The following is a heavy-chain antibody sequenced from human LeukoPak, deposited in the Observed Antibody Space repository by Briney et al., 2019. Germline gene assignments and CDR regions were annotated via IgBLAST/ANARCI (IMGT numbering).Heavy chain of an antibody. CDR2: MYISGST. Sequence: TSETLSLTCTVSGVSITNYYWAWIRQPAGKGLERIGRMYISGSTNYNPSLKSRVSISIDKTKNQFSLKLRSVTAADTAIYYCARDYLVGAPLDSWGQGTLVTVSS. V-gene: IGHV4-4*07. J-gene: IGHJ4*02. CDR3: ARDYLVGAPLDS. D-gene: IGHD1-26*01. CDR1: GVSITNYY.